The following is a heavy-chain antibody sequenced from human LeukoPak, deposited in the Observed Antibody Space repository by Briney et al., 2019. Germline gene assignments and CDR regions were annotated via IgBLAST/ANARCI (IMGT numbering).Heavy chain of an antibody. CDR2: ISYDGRNK. Sequence: PGGSLRLSCAASGFTFSSYGMHWVRQAPGKGLEWVAVISYDGRNKYYADSVKGRFTISRDNSKNTLYLQMNSLRAEDTAVYYCAKDGSSSSFDYWGQGTLVTVSS. V-gene: IGHV3-30*18. CDR1: GFTFSSYG. D-gene: IGHD6-13*01. J-gene: IGHJ4*02. CDR3: AKDGSSSSFDY.